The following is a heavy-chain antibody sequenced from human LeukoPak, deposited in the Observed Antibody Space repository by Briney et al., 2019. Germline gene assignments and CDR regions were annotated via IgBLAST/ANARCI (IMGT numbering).Heavy chain of an antibody. D-gene: IGHD2-2*01. CDR1: GGPFSGYY. CDR3: ARLWVSGYCSSTSCYRDDY. Sequence: TSETLSLTCAVYGGPFSGYYWSWIRQPPGKGLEWIGEINHSGSTNYNPSLKSRVTISVDTSKNQFSLKLSSVTAADTAVYYCARLWVSGYCSSTSCYRDDYWGQGTLVTVSS. CDR2: INHSGST. V-gene: IGHV4-34*01. J-gene: IGHJ4*02.